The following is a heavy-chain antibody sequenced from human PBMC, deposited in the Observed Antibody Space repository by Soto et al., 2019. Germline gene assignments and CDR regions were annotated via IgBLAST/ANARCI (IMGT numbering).Heavy chain of an antibody. D-gene: IGHD6-19*01. Sequence: ETLSLTCTVSGGSITSFYWSWIRQTPGKGLEWIGHISYTGSTNYNPSLKSRVTIAVDTSKNQFSLNLTSVTAADTAVYYCAREGNGWYYSDYWGQGALVTVSS. V-gene: IGHV4-59*01. J-gene: IGHJ4*02. CDR3: AREGNGWYYSDY. CDR2: ISYTGST. CDR1: GGSITSFY.